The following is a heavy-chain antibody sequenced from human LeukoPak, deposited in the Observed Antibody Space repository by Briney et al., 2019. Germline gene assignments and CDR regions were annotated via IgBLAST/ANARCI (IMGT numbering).Heavy chain of an antibody. V-gene: IGHV3-43*02. CDR1: GLTFDDSA. CDR2: ISGDGGST. J-gene: IGHJ4*02. CDR3: AKESGKFDY. Sequence: PGGSLRLSCVASGLTFDDSAMHWVRQAPGKGLEWVSLISGDGGSTFYADSVKGRFSISRDNSKNSLYLQMNSLRTEDTAMYYCAKESGKFDYWGQGTLVAVSS.